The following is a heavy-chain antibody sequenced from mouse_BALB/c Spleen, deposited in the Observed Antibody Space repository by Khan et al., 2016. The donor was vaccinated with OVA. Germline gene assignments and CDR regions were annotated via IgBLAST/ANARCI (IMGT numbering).Heavy chain of an antibody. J-gene: IGHJ2*01. V-gene: IGHV1-20*02. CDR3: TRIYRSDFDY. CDR1: GYSFTGYF. CDR2: INPHIGET. D-gene: IGHD1-1*01. Sequence: EVQLQQSGPELVRPGASVKISCKASGYSFTGYFMNWVMQSHGKSLEWIGRINPHIGETFYNQRFTDKATLTVDESSSTAHMELRRLASEDSAVDYCTRIYRSDFDYWGQGTTLTVSS.